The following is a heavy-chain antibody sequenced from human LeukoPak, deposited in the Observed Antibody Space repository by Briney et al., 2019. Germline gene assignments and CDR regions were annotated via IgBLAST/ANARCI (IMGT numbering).Heavy chain of an antibody. CDR3: AVGSGYDYEVDYYYYYMDV. D-gene: IGHD5-12*01. J-gene: IGHJ6*03. V-gene: IGHV4-38-2*02. CDR2: IYHSGST. CDR1: GYSISSGYY. Sequence: PSETLSLTCTVSGYSISSGYYWGWIRQPPGKGLEWIGSIYHSGSTYYNPSLKGRVTISVDTSKNQFSLKLSSVTAADTAVYYCAVGSGYDYEVDYYYYYMDVWGKGTTVTVSS.